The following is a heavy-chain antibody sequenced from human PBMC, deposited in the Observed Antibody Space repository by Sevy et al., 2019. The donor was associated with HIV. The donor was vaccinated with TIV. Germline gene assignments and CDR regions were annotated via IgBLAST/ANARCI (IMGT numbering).Heavy chain of an antibody. CDR2: ISGSGGST. V-gene: IGHV3-23*01. CDR3: AKVKRIAVAGRSYFDY. D-gene: IGHD6-19*01. CDR1: GFTFSSYA. J-gene: IGHJ4*02. Sequence: GGSLRLSCAASGFTFSSYAMSWVRQAPGKGLEWVSAISGSGGSTYYADSVKGRLTISRDNSKNTLYLQMNSLRAEDTAVYYCAKVKRIAVAGRSYFDYWGQGTLVTVSS.